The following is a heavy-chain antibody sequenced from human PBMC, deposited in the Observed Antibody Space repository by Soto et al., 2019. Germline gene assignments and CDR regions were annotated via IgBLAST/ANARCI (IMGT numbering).Heavy chain of an antibody. CDR3: AKSPTTTSPRVDS. J-gene: IGHJ4*02. V-gene: IGHV3-23*01. Sequence: PGGARRLPWGCPGFTFKNYSIPWGRPAPGKGLEWLSGISGSGGSTYYANSVKGRFIISRDNSKNTLYLQLNSLRVEDTATYYCAKSPTTTSPRVDSWGQGTLVTVSS. CDR2: ISGSGGST. D-gene: IGHD4-4*01. CDR1: GFTFKNYS.